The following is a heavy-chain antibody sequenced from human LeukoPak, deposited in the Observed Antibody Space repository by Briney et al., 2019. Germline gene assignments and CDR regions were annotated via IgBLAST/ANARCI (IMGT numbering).Heavy chain of an antibody. CDR3: ARERARIAPDAFDI. V-gene: IGHV1-69*05. CDR1: GGTFSSYA. Sequence: SSVKVSCKASGGTFSSYAISWVRQAPGQGLEWMGRIIPIFGTANYAQKFQGRVTIATDESTRTAYMELSSLRSEDTAVYYCARERARIAPDAFDIWGQGTMVTVSS. D-gene: IGHD6-13*01. J-gene: IGHJ3*02. CDR2: IIPIFGTA.